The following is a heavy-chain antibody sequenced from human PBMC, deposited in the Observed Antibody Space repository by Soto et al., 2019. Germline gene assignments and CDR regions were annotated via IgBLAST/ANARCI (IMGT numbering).Heavy chain of an antibody. CDR1: GYTFTSYY. Sequence: QVQLVQSGAEVKKPGASVKVSCKASGYTFTSYYMHWVRQAPGQGLEWMGIINPSGGSTSYAQKFQGRVTMTRDTSTSIVYMELSSLRSEDTAVYYCARGGRIVVVTATLAAPRPQNWFDPWGQGTLVTVSS. V-gene: IGHV1-46*01. CDR3: ARGGRIVVVTATLAAPRPQNWFDP. D-gene: IGHD2-21*02. J-gene: IGHJ5*02. CDR2: INPSGGST.